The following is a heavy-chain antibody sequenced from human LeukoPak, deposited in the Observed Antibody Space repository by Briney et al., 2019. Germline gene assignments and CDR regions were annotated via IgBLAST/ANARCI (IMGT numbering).Heavy chain of an antibody. CDR1: GFTFSGYG. D-gene: IGHD3-16*01. V-gene: IGHV3-21*01. CDR3: VRKGGPYTFDH. J-gene: IGHJ4*02. CDR2: ISSSSSYM. Sequence: GGSLRLSCAASGFTFSGYGMNWVRQAPGKGLEWVASISSSSSYMYYADSVEGRFTISRDNAKNSLYLQMNNLRDEDTAVYYCVRKGGPYTFDHWGQGTLVTVSS.